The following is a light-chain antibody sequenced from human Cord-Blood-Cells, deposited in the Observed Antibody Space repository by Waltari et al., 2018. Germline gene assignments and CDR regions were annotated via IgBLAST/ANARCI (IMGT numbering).Light chain of an antibody. V-gene: IGKV1-8*01. CDR1: QGISSY. CDR3: QQYYSYPRT. Sequence: AIRMTQSPSSLSASTGDRVTITCRASQGISSYLALYQQKPGKAPKLLIYAASTLQSGVPSRCSGSGSGTDFTLTISCLQSEDFATYYCQQYYSYPRTFGQGTKVEIK. CDR2: AAS. J-gene: IGKJ1*01.